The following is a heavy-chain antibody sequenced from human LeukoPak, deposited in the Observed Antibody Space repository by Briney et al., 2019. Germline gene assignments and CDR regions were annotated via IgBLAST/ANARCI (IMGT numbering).Heavy chain of an antibody. D-gene: IGHD1-26*01. J-gene: IGHJ4*02. V-gene: IGHV3-23*01. Sequence: GGSLRLSCAVSGFTFSRFAMSWVRQAPGKGLEWVSSISNSGDKTFYADSVKGRFTISRDNSKNTLYLQMNSLRVEDTAVYYCAKEVGTFTLDYWGQGTLVTVSS. CDR3: AKEVGTFTLDY. CDR1: GFTFSRFA. CDR2: ISNSGDKT.